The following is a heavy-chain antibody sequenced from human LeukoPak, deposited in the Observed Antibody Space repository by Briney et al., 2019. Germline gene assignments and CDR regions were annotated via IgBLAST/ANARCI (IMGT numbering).Heavy chain of an antibody. J-gene: IGHJ4*02. V-gene: IGHV3-23*01. CDR2: NSGSGDRT. CDR1: GFAFSTYA. CDR3: AKERTSEGYFDY. D-gene: IGHD2-2*01. Sequence: PGGSLRLSCAASGFAFSTYAMSWVRQAPGKGLEWVSANSGSGDRTYYTDSVKGRFSISRDNSKNTLYLQMNSLRAEDTAVYYCAKERTSEGYFDYWGQGTLVTVSS.